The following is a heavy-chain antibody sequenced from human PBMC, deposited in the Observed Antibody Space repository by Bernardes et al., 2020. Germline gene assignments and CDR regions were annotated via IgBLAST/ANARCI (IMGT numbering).Heavy chain of an antibody. Sequence: GGSLRLSYAASGFTFRSYAMSWVRQAPGKGLEWVSSITSTGGAAYYADSVKGRFTISRDNSKNTLSLQMNSLRAEDTAIYYCANVRYWGQGTLVTVSS. CDR1: GFTFRSYA. D-gene: IGHD6-6*01. CDR2: ITSTGGAA. CDR3: ANVRY. V-gene: IGHV3-23*01. J-gene: IGHJ4*02.